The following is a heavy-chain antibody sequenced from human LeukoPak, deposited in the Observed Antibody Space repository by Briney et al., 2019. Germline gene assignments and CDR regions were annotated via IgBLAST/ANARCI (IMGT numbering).Heavy chain of an antibody. J-gene: IGHJ6*03. CDR2: INPKNGGA. V-gene: IGHV1-2*02. CDR1: GYTFTAYY. D-gene: IGHD3-10*01. CDR3: SRDQETGPKQYYYYMDV. Sequence: ASMKVSCRASGYTFTAYYIHWVRQAPGQGLEWMGWINPKNGGANYAQKFQGRVTMTRDTSISTAYMELSRLRSHDTAVYYFSRDQETGPKQYYYYMDVWGKGPTVTVS.